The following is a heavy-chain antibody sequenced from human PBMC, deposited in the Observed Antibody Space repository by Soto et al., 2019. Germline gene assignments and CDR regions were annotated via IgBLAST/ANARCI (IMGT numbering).Heavy chain of an antibody. CDR1: VFSFSASA. D-gene: IGHD6-19*01. V-gene: IGHV3-73*01. CDR2: IRSRSKKYAT. CDR3: YTRTEYKDGRYPFDY. J-gene: IGHJ4*02. Sequence: PWWSLRLSCSAYVFSFSASAMHWFRQASGKGLEWIGRIRSRSKKYATEYAESVRGRFVISRDDSKNMVYLQMDTLKTEDTAVYYCYTRTEYKDGRYPFDYWGQGTLVTVSS.